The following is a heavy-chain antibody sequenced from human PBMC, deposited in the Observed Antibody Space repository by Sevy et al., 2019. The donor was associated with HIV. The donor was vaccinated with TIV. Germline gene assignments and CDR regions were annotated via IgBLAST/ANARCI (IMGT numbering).Heavy chain of an antibody. CDR1: GFSFSNYG. CDR3: ARGADYFDSSGANFEY. CDR2: IWYDGSSK. Sequence: GGSLRLSCAASGFSFSNYGMHWVRQAPGKGLEWVALIWYDGSSKYYADSVKGRFTISRDKSKNTLSLQMNSLRAEDTAVYYCARGADYFDSSGANFEYWGQGTLVTVSS. D-gene: IGHD3-22*01. J-gene: IGHJ4*02. V-gene: IGHV3-33*01.